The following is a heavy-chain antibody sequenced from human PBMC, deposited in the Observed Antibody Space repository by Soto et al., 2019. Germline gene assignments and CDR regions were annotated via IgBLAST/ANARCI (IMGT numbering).Heavy chain of an antibody. J-gene: IGHJ5*02. V-gene: IGHV4-4*07. CDR1: GGAISTYY. CDR3: ERGQRFSDWFDP. CDR2: IHSSGST. Sequence: QVHLQESGPGLVKPSETLSLTCTVSGGAISTYYWTWIRQPAGKGLEWIGRIHSSGSTKYNPSLQSRLTLSLETSNNQCSLILTSVTAADTAVYYCERGQRFSDWFDPWGQGTLVTVS. D-gene: IGHD3-3*01.